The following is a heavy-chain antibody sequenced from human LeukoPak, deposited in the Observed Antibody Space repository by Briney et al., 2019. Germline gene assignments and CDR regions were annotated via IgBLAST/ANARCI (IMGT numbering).Heavy chain of an antibody. J-gene: IGHJ4*02. Sequence: GGSLRLSCVTSGFTFSNHEMNWVRQAPGKGLEWVAYTSRGGSDISYADSAKGRFTISSDIASNTLYLQMNSLRVEDTAVYFCVRARLIRLENFFDYWGQGTLVTISS. D-gene: IGHD2-21*01. CDR1: GFTFSNHE. CDR3: VRARLIRLENFFDY. CDR2: TSRGGSDI. V-gene: IGHV3-48*03.